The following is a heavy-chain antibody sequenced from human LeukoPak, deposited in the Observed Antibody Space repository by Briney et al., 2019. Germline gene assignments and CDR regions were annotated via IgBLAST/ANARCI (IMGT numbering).Heavy chain of an antibody. Sequence: PGGSLRLSCAASGFTFSSFCMNWVRQAPGKGLEWVSYIQFTDSSIHYADSVRGRFTIFRDNAKNSLYLQMSSLRAEDTAVYYCVRDHLWAFDYWGQGTPVTVSS. CDR3: VRDHLWAFDY. D-gene: IGHD3-3*02. CDR1: GFTFSSFC. V-gene: IGHV3-48*04. J-gene: IGHJ4*02. CDR2: IQFTDSSI.